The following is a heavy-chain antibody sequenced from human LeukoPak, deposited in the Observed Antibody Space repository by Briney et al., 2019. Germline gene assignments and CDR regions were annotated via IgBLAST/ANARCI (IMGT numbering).Heavy chain of an antibody. J-gene: IGHJ4*02. CDR2: ISYDGSNK. CDR1: GFTFSSYA. V-gene: IGHV3-30*04. Sequence: PGGSLRLSCAASGFTFSSYAMNWVRQAPGKGLEWVAVISYDGSNKYYADSVKGRFTISRDNSKNTLYLQMNSLRAEDTAVYYCARDPGYSSGWYGPDYWGQGTLVTVSS. CDR3: ARDPGYSSGWYGPDY. D-gene: IGHD6-19*01.